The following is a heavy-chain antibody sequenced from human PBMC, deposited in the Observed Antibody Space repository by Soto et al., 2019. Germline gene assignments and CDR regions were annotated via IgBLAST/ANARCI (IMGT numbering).Heavy chain of an antibody. Sequence: ASVKVSCKASGYTFTGYYMHWVRQAPGQGLEWMGWINPNSGGTNYAQKFQGRVTMTRDTSISTAYMELSRLRSDDTAVYYCARVWSDMRIYYYYGMDVWGQGTAVTVSS. CDR1: GYTFTGYY. J-gene: IGHJ6*02. CDR3: ARVWSDMRIYYYYGMDV. D-gene: IGHD3-10*01. V-gene: IGHV1-2*02. CDR2: INPNSGGT.